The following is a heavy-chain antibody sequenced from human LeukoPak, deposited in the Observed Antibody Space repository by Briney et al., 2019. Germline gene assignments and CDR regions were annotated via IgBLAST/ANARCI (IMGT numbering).Heavy chain of an antibody. Sequence: GSSVKVSCKASGGTFTTYTISWVRQAPGQGLEWMGGIIPIFGTAHYAQKFQGRVTIIAGESTNTSYMELSSLRSEDTAVYYCARDLVPGRGNWNDVDLFDYWGQGTLVTVSS. J-gene: IGHJ4*02. CDR2: IIPIFGTA. CDR1: GGTFTTYT. D-gene: IGHD1-1*01. CDR3: ARDLVPGRGNWNDVDLFDY. V-gene: IGHV1-69*01.